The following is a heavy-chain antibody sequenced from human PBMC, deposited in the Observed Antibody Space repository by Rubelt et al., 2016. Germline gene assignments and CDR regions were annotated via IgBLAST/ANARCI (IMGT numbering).Heavy chain of an antibody. CDR3: ARTGGFDF. Sequence: QVQLVQSGAEVKKPGASVKVSCKASGYIFTNYHMHWLRQAPGQGLEWIGIINHDGGSTSYAQRFQGRLTLTRDTSTSTVYMELSSLRSEDTAIYYSARTGGFDFWGQGTLVTVSS. CDR2: INHDGGST. CDR1: GYIFTNYH. D-gene: IGHD1-14*01. J-gene: IGHJ4*02. V-gene: IGHV1-46*01.